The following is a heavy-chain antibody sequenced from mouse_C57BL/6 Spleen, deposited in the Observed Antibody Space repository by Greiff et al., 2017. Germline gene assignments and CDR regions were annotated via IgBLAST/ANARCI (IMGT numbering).Heavy chain of an antibody. D-gene: IGHD2-2*01. Sequence: EVQGVESGGGLVQPGGSMKLSCAASGFTFSDAWMDWVRQSPEKGLEWVAEIRNKANNHATYYAESVKGRFTISRDDSKSSVYLQMNSLRAEDTGIYYCTRQGYDGGYFDVWGTGTTVTVSS. J-gene: IGHJ1*03. CDR1: GFTFSDAW. CDR3: TRQGYDGGYFDV. CDR2: IRNKANNHAT. V-gene: IGHV6-6*01.